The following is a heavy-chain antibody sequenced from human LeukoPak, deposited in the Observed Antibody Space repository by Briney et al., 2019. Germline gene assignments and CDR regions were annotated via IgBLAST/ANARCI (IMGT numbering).Heavy chain of an antibody. J-gene: IGHJ3*02. D-gene: IGHD5-12*01. Sequence: SETLSLTCTVSGGSIRSRNYYWDWIRQPPGKGLEWIGNFYDSGSTYYNASLKSRVTISGDTSKNQFSLKQTSVTAADTAVYYCARHTRPGCSGYENAFDIWGQGTMVTVSS. V-gene: IGHV4-39*01. CDR3: ARHTRPGCSGYENAFDI. CDR2: FYDSGST. CDR1: GGSIRSRNYY.